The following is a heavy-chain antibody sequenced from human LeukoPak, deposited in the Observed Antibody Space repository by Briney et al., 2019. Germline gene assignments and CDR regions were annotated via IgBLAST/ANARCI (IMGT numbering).Heavy chain of an antibody. CDR2: ISGGNCSI. CDR1: NFIFGNYT. Sequence: GGSLRLSCAASNFIFGNYTMNWVRQAPGKGLEWVSSISGGNCSIYYADSLEGRFTTSRDNAKNSVFLQMSSLRAEDTGVYYCVRERSVKARQEGGHRYYYFMDVWGNGTTVTVSS. V-gene: IGHV3-21*04. D-gene: IGHD6-6*01. CDR3: VRERSVKARQEGGHRYYYFMDV. J-gene: IGHJ6*03.